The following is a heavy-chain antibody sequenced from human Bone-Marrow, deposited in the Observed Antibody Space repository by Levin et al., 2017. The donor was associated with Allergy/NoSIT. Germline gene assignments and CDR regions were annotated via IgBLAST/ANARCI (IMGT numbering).Heavy chain of an antibody. V-gene: IGHV3-7*01. CDR1: GFTFSRYW. CDR3: ARYSGYDYNYGMDG. CDR2: VKQGGSDK. D-gene: IGHD5-12*01. Sequence: GGSLRLSCVASGFTFSRYWMSWVRQAPGKGLEWVANVKQGGSDKYYVDSVKGRFTISRDDAKNSLYLQMNSLRAEDTAVYYCARYSGYDYNYGMDGWGQGTTVTVSS. J-gene: IGHJ6*02.